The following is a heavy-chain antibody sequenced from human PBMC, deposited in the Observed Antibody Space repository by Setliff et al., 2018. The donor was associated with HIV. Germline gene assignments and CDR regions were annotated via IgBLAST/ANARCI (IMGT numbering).Heavy chain of an antibody. V-gene: IGHV3-9*01. CDR2: ISWNSDNI. J-gene: IGHJ4*02. Sequence: GGSLRLSCAASGFTFDDYAMHWVRQAPGKGLEWVSGISWNSDNIGYAGSVKGRFTISRDNAKNSLHLQMNSLRAEDTAVYYCARVRVSGYYTGDYWGQGTLVTVSS. CDR3: ARVRVSGYYTGDY. CDR1: GFTFDDYA. D-gene: IGHD3-3*01.